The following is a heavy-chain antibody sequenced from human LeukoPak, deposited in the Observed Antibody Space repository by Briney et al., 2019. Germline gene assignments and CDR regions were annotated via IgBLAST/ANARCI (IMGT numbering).Heavy chain of an antibody. V-gene: IGHV4-4*02. J-gene: IGHJ1*01. CDR3: ARGPPIAAAAREYFQH. D-gene: IGHD6-13*01. CDR2: IYHSGST. Sequence: SETLSLTCAVSGGSISSSNWWSWVRQPPGKGLEWIGEIYHSGSTNYNPSLKSRVTMSVDTSKNQFSLKLSSVTAADTAVYYCARGPPIAAAAREYFQHWGQGTLVTVSS. CDR1: GGSISSSNW.